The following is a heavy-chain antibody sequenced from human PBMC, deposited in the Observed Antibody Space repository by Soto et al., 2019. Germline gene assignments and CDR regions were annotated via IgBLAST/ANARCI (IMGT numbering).Heavy chain of an antibody. D-gene: IGHD3-9*01. V-gene: IGHV3-23*01. CDR1: GFTFSSYA. Sequence: GGSLRLSCAAPGFTFSSYAMSWVRQAPGKGLEWVSGISGSGGSTYHADSVKGRFTISRDNSKNTLYLQMNSLRAEDTAVYYCAKGSNDILTGYSNWGQGTLVTVSS. J-gene: IGHJ4*02. CDR2: ISGSGGST. CDR3: AKGSNDILTGYSN.